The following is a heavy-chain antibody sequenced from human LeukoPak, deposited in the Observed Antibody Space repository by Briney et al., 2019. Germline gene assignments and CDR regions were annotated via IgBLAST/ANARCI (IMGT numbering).Heavy chain of an antibody. V-gene: IGHV1-2*06. CDR3: ARRSEYGRSYYFDY. Sequence: GASVKVSCKASGYTFTGYYMHWVRQTPGQGLERMGRINPNSGGTNYAQKFQGRVTMTRDTSISTAYMELSRLRSDDTAVYYCARRSEYGRSYYFDYWGQGTLVTVSS. D-gene: IGHD2/OR15-2a*01. J-gene: IGHJ4*02. CDR2: INPNSGGT. CDR1: GYTFTGYY.